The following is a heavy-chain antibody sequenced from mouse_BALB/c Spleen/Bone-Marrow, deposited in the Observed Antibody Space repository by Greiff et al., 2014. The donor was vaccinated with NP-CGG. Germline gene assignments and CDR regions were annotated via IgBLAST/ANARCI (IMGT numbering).Heavy chain of an antibody. CDR1: GYSFTGYT. CDR3: ARGIFYDGYYEGYAMDY. V-gene: IGHV1-26*01. Sequence: VQLQQSGPELVKPGASMKISCKASGYSFTGYTMNWVKQSHGKNLEWIGLINPYNGGTSYNQKFKGKATLTVDKSSSTAYMELLSLTSEDSAVYYCARGIFYDGYYEGYAMDYWGQGTSVTVSS. CDR2: INPYNGGT. D-gene: IGHD2-3*01. J-gene: IGHJ4*01.